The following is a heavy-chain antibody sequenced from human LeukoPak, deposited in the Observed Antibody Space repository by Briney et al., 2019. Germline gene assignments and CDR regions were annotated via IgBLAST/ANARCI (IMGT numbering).Heavy chain of an antibody. V-gene: IGHV3-21*05. D-gene: IGHD7-27*01. J-gene: IGHJ2*01. CDR3: ASSPLTGDVGYFDL. CDR2: ISSSSSYI. CDR1: GFTFSSYE. Sequence: PGGSLRLSCAASGFTFSSYEMNWVRQAPGKGLEWVSYISSSSSYIYYADSVKGRFTISRDNAKNSLYLQMNSLRAEDTAVYYCASSPLTGDVGYFDLWGRGTLVTVSS.